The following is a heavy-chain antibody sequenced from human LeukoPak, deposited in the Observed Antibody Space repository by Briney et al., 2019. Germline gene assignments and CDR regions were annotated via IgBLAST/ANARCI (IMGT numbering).Heavy chain of an antibody. Sequence: GGSLSLSCAPSGFTFSNYCVHWVRQAPGKGLGWVAFIRYDGSKKNYADSVEGRFTISRDTSNNTMYLQINCQRTEETAVNYCEKNNLCYSSSRSCYYFDYWGQGTLVTVSS. CDR2: IRYDGSKK. J-gene: IGHJ4*02. V-gene: IGHV3-30*02. CDR1: GFTFSNYC. CDR3: EKNNLCYSSSRSCYYFDY. D-gene: IGHD2-2*01.